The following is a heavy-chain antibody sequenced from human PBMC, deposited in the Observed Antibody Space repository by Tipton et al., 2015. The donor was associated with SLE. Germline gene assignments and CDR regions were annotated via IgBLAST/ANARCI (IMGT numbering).Heavy chain of an antibody. CDR3: ARGQQIFGAVKLIDY. Sequence: TLSLTCTVSGVSISGSSYYWGWIRQAPGKGLEWIGSIYRTGNTFYNSSLNSRVTISQDTSRNQFSLKLTSVTAADTAVYYCARGQQIFGAVKLIDYWGQGTLVTVSS. J-gene: IGHJ4*02. D-gene: IGHD3-3*01. CDR2: IYRTGNT. V-gene: IGHV4-39*07. CDR1: GVSISGSSYY.